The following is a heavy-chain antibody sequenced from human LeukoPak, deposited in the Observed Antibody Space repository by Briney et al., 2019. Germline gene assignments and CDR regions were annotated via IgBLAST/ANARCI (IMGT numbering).Heavy chain of an antibody. V-gene: IGHV1-46*01. CDR2: TNPSGGST. D-gene: IGHD1-1*01. J-gene: IGHJ6*02. CDR1: GYTFTSYY. CDR3: ARGGNDGFHYYYGMDV. Sequence: ASVKVSCKASGYTFTSYYMNWVRQAPGQGLEWMGITNPSGGSTSYAQKFQDRVAMTRDTSRSTVYMELSSLTSEDTAVYYCARGGNDGFHYYYGMDVWGQGTTVTVS.